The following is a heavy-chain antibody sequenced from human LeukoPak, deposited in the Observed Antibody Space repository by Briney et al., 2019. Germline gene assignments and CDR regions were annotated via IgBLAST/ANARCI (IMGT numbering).Heavy chain of an antibody. CDR1: GFTFSSYG. CDR3: ARDSGEAMVIYYFDY. D-gene: IGHD5-18*01. V-gene: IGHV3-33*01. J-gene: IGHJ4*02. Sequence: GSLRLSCAASGFTFSSYGMHWVRQAPGKGLEWVAVIWYDGSNKYYADSVKGRFTISRDNSKNTLYLQMNSLRAEDTAAYYCARDSGEAMVIYYFDYWGQGTLVTVSS. CDR2: IWYDGSNK.